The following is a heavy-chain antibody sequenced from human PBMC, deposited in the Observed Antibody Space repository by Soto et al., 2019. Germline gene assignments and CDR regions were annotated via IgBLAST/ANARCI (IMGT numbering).Heavy chain of an antibody. CDR1: GGTFSSYA. Sequence: SVKVSCKASGGTFSSYAISCVRQAPGQGLEWMGGIIPIFGTANYAQKFQGRVTITADESTSTAYMELSSLRSEDTAVYYCARVGIVATIIDYFDYWGQGALVTVSS. V-gene: IGHV1-69*13. CDR3: ARVGIVATIIDYFDY. J-gene: IGHJ4*02. CDR2: IIPIFGTA. D-gene: IGHD5-12*01.